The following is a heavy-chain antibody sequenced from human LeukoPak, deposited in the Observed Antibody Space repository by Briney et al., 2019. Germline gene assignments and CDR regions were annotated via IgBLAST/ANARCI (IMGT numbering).Heavy chain of an antibody. CDR3: ARSQGVYDSSGYYYYYGMDV. V-gene: IGHV4-61*09. CDR1: GGSINGGSYY. CDR2: IFTTGST. Sequence: SQTLSLTCSVSGGSINGGSYYWSWIRQPAGKPLEWIGHIFTTGSTSYNPSLRTRVTISEDSSKDQFSLNLKSVTAADTAVYYCARSQGVYDSSGYYYYYGMDVWGQGTTVTVSS. D-gene: IGHD3-22*01. J-gene: IGHJ6*02.